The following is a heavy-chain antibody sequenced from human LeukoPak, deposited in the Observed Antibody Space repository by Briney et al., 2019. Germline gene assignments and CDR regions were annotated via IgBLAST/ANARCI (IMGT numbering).Heavy chain of an antibody. CDR3: AIPTEDDYGDSRAHFDY. J-gene: IGHJ4*02. CDR1: GYTLTELS. D-gene: IGHD4-17*01. V-gene: IGHV1-24*01. CDR2: FDPEDGET. Sequence: GASVKVSCKVSGYTLTELSMHWVRQAPGKGLEWMGGFDPEDGETIYAQKFQGRVTMTEDTSTDTAYMELSSLRSEDTAVYYCAIPTEDDYGDSRAHFDYWGQGTLVTVSS.